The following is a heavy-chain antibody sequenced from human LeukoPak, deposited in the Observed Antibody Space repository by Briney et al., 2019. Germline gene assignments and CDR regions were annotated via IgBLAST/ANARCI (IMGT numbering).Heavy chain of an antibody. CDR3: TTDAGYDSRWYNY. J-gene: IGHJ4*02. CDR2: IKSKNDGGTI. Sequence: PGRSLRLSCVASGFTCNAYMSWVRQAPGKGLEWVGRIKSKNDGGTIDYAAPVKGRFTISRDDSRNTLYLQMNSLKTEDTAVYYCTTDAGYDSRWYNYWGQGSLVTVSS. V-gene: IGHV3-15*01. CDR1: GFTCNAY. D-gene: IGHD6-13*01.